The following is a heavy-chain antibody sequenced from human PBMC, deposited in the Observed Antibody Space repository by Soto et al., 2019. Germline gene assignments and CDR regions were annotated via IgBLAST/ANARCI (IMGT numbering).Heavy chain of an antibody. D-gene: IGHD1-7*01. CDR2: INPNSGGT. V-gene: IGHV1-2*02. CDR3: ARDALPGTTRSGRAWFDP. CDR1: GYTFTDYF. J-gene: IGHJ5*02. Sequence: ASVKVSCKASGYTFTDYFIHWVRQAPGQGLEWMGWINPNSGGTNYAQKFQGRVTMTRDTSISTAYMELSRLRSDDTAVYYCARDALPGTTRSGRAWFDPWGQGXLVTVSS.